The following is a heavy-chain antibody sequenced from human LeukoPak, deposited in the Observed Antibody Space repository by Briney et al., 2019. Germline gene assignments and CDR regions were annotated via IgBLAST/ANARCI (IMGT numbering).Heavy chain of an antibody. Sequence: PSETLSLTCTVSGGSISSGSYDWSWIRQPAGKGLEWIGRIYTSGSTNYNPSLKSRVTISVDTSKNQLSLKLNSVTAADTAVYYSARIMSWRWFDPWGQGTLVTVSS. V-gene: IGHV4-61*02. CDR1: GGSISSGSYD. D-gene: IGHD6-13*01. CDR2: IYTSGST. CDR3: ARIMSWRWFDP. J-gene: IGHJ5*02.